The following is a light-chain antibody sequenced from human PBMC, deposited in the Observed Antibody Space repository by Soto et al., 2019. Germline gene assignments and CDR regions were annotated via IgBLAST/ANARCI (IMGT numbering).Light chain of an antibody. J-gene: IGKJ5*01. Sequence: IVLTHSPATLSLSPWKRATLSCRASQTFRSLLAWYQQNPGQAPRLLIYDASTLPSGIPARFSGSGSGTDFTLTISSLQPEDFAIYYCQQRHMWPITFGQGTRLEIK. CDR1: QTFRSL. CDR2: DAS. CDR3: QQRHMWPIT. V-gene: IGKV3-11*01.